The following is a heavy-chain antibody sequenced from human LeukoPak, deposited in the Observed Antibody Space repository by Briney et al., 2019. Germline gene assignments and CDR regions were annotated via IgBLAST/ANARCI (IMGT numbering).Heavy chain of an antibody. CDR3: ARRSTLENFFDS. CDR2: IFYTGGV. CDR1: GDSMSSHY. D-gene: IGHD6-6*01. V-gene: IGHV4-59*08. Sequence: PETLSLTCTVSGDSMSSHYWSWIRQPPGKGLEWIGNIFYTGGVNHNPSFNSRVTMSLDSSKGQLSLKLTSLTAADSAIYYCARRSTLENFFDSWGQGTPVTVSS. J-gene: IGHJ4*02.